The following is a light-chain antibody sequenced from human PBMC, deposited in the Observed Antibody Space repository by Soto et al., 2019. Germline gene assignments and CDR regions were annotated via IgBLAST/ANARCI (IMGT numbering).Light chain of an antibody. J-gene: IGLJ2*01. V-gene: IGLV1-40*01. CDR3: QSSDSSLGGSI. CDR2: GNT. CDR1: SSNIGAGYD. Sequence: QSVLTQPPSVSGAPGQRVTISCTGSSSNIGAGYDVHWYQQFPGTAPKLLIYGNTNRPSGVPDRFSGSKSGTSASLAITGRQTEDEADYYCQSSDSSLGGSIFGGGTKLTVL.